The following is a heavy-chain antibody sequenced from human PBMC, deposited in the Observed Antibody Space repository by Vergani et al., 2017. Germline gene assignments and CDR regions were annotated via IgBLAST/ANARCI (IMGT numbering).Heavy chain of an antibody. CDR1: GFTFTNFA. CDR3: AKDNVPGHYYSSGYCDY. D-gene: IGHD3-22*01. CDR2: ISGSGGFT. Sequence: EVQLLESGGNLVQPGGSLRLSCAASGFTFTNFAMNWVRQAPGEGLEWVSGISGSGGFTYYADSVKGRFTISRDNSKNTMFLQMNNLRAEDTAVYYCAKDNVPGHYYSSGYCDYWGQGTLVTVSS. J-gene: IGHJ4*02. V-gene: IGHV3-23*01.